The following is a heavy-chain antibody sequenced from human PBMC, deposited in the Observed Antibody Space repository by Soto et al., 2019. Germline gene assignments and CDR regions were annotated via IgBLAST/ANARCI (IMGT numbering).Heavy chain of an antibody. Sequence: EVHLVESGGGSVQPGGSLKLSCAGSGFAFSSYWIHWVRQVPGKGLVWVSRINGDGSTTSYADSVRGRFTISIYNAKDTLYLQMNSLRAEDTALYYCARVGQGRYYFDYWGQGTLVTVSS. CDR1: GFAFSSYW. CDR2: INGDGSTT. V-gene: IGHV3-74*01. J-gene: IGHJ4*02. CDR3: ARVGQGRYYFDY.